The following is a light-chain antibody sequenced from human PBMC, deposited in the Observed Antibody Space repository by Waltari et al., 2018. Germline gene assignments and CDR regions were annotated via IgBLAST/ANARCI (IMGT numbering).Light chain of an antibody. CDR3: QQYGNSPWT. V-gene: IGKV3-20*01. CDR2: DAS. Sequence: CRPGTSVRTRYLAWYQQKPGPAPRLLIHDASRRATGIPDRFSGSGSGTDFTLTITGLEPEDFAVYYCQQYGNSPWTFAQGTKVEIK. CDR1: TSVRTRY. J-gene: IGKJ1*01.